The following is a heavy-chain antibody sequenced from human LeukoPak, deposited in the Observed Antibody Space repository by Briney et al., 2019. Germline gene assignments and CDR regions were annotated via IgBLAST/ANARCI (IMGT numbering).Heavy chain of an antibody. J-gene: IGHJ4*02. D-gene: IGHD5-12*01. CDR1: GFTFSSYA. V-gene: IGHV3-23*01. CDR3: AKDMEDIVATDRVDY. CDR2: ISGSGGST. Sequence: PGGSLRLSCAASGFTFSSYAMSWVRQAPGKGLEWVSAISGSGGSTYYADSVKGRFTISRDNSKNTLYLQMNSLRAEDTAVYYCAKDMEDIVATDRVDYWGQGPLVTVSS.